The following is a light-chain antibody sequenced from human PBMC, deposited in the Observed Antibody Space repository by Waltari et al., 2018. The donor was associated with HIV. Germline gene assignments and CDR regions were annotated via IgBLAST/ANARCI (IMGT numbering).Light chain of an antibody. Sequence: QSALTQPASVSGSPGQSITISCTGTSSDVGSYNLVSWYQQHPGKAPKLMIYEGSKRPSGVSNRFSGSKSRNTASLTISGLQAEDEADYYCCSYAGSSTLEVFGGGTKLTVL. CDR1: SSDVGSYNL. J-gene: IGLJ2*01. CDR2: EGS. CDR3: CSYAGSSTLEV. V-gene: IGLV2-23*01.